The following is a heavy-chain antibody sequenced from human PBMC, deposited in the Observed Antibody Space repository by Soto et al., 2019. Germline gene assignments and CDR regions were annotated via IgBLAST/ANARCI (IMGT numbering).Heavy chain of an antibody. J-gene: IGHJ4*02. D-gene: IGHD1-1*01. V-gene: IGHV1-69*13. Sequence: SVKVSCKASGGTFSSYAISWVRQAPGQGLEWMGGIIPIFGTANYAQKFQGRVTITADESTSTAYMELSSLRCEDTAVYYCARGPNLTTPLYYFYYWGQGTLVTVSP. CDR3: ARGPNLTTPLYYFYY. CDR2: IIPIFGTA. CDR1: GGTFSSYA.